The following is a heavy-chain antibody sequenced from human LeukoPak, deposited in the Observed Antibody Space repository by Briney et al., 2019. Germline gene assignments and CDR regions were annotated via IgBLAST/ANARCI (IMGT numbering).Heavy chain of an antibody. CDR3: AGGGDRSFDY. J-gene: IGHJ4*02. Sequence: SGTLSLTCAVSGVSISSNLWWTWVRPPPGKGLEWIAEIHHSGSINYNPSLKSRVTISVDKAKNQFSLNLNSVTAADTAVYYCAGGGDRSFDYWGQGTLVTVSS. V-gene: IGHV4-4*02. CDR2: IHHSGSI. CDR1: GVSISSNLW. D-gene: IGHD3-10*01.